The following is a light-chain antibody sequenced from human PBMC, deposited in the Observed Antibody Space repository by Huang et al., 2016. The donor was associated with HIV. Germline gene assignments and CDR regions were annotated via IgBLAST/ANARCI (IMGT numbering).Light chain of an antibody. J-gene: IGKJ2*01. V-gene: IGKV1-39*01. Sequence: DIQMTQSPSSLSASVGDRVTITCRASQGISSYLNWYQQKPGKAPKLLIYAASTLQSGVPSRFRGSGSGTDFTLTISSLQPADSATYYCQETYSIPYTFGQGTKLEIK. CDR3: QETYSIPYT. CDR1: QGISSY. CDR2: AAS.